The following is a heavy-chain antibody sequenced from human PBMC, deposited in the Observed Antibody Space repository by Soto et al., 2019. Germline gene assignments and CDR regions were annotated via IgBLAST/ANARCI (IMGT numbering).Heavy chain of an antibody. CDR2: INAGNGNT. D-gene: IGHD3-10*01. CDR3: ATYYGSGSHPVDAFDI. V-gene: IGHV1-3*01. Sequence: APVKGSCQAFWYTLTNHSMHLGRPAPRQRLEWMGWINAGNGNTKYSQKFQGRVTITRDTSASTAYMELSSLRSEDTAVYYCATYYGSGSHPVDAFDIWGQGTMVTVSS. CDR1: WYTLTNHS. J-gene: IGHJ3*02.